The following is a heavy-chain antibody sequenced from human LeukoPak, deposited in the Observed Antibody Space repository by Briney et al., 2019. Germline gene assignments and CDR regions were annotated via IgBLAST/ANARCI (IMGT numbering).Heavy chain of an antibody. Sequence: SETLSLTCAVYGGSFSGYYWSWIRQPPGKGLEWIGEINHSGSTNYNPSLKSRVTISVDTSKNQFSLKLSSVTAADTAVYYCASYSGSGRFDYWGQGTLVTVSS. V-gene: IGHV4-34*01. D-gene: IGHD1-26*01. CDR2: INHSGST. CDR1: GGSFSGYY. J-gene: IGHJ4*02. CDR3: ASYSGSGRFDY.